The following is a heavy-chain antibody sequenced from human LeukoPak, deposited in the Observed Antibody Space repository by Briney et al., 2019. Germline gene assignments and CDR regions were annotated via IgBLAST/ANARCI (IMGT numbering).Heavy chain of an antibody. CDR2: IYSGGNT. CDR1: GFTVSSNY. J-gene: IGHJ4*02. Sequence: GGSLRLPCAASGFTVSSNYMSWVRQAPGKGLEWVSVIYSGGNTYYADSVKGRFTISRDNSKNTLYLQMTSLRAEDTAVYYCARADYYDSSGYNDYWGQGTLVTVSS. CDR3: ARADYYDSSGYNDY. D-gene: IGHD3-22*01. V-gene: IGHV3-53*01.